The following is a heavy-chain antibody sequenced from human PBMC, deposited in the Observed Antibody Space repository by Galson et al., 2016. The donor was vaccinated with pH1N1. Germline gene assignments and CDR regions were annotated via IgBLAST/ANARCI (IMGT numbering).Heavy chain of an antibody. CDR3: ASVRLGRGVDY. V-gene: IGHV4-4*07. J-gene: IGHJ4*02. Sequence: ETLSLTCTVSGRSISNYYWSWIRQPAAKGLEWIGRIYASEVSSTGITNYNPSLKSRVTMSLDTSKNQFSLKLSSVTAADTAVYFCASVRLGRGVDYWGQGTLVTVSS. D-gene: IGHD3-10*01. CDR1: GRSISNYY. CDR2: IYASEVSSTGIT.